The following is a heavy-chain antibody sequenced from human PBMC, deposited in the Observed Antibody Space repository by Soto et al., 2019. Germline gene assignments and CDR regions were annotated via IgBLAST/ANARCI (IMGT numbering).Heavy chain of an antibody. J-gene: IGHJ4*02. CDR2: ISGSGYST. CDR1: GFTFSTYA. Sequence: EVQLLESGGGLVQPGGSLRLSCAASGFTFSTYAMSWVRQAPGKGLEWVSVISGSGYSTYYADSVRGRFTISRDNSKNTLYVQMNSLRAEDKAVYYCAKAISGYNAPLDYWGQGTGVTVSS. CDR3: AKAISGYNAPLDY. D-gene: IGHD5-12*01. V-gene: IGHV3-23*01.